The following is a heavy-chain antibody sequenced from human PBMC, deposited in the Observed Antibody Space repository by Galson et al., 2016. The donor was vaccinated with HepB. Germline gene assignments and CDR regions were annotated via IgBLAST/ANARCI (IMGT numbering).Heavy chain of an antibody. D-gene: IGHD6-19*01. J-gene: IGHJ5*02. V-gene: IGHV3-30*04. CDR3: VRQRGSATISWFDP. CDR2: ISYDENNT. Sequence: SLRLSCAASGFTFSSYAVHWVRQGPGKGLEWVSFISYDENNTYYADSVKGRFTISRDNSKKTLYLQMNSLRPEDTATYYCVRQRGSATISWFDPWGQGTLVTVSS. CDR1: GFTFSSYA.